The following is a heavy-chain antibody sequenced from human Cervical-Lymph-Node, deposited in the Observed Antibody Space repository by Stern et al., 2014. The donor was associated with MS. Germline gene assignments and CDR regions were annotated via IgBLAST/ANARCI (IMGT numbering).Heavy chain of an antibody. CDR1: GFTFSAHG. V-gene: IGHV3-33*01. J-gene: IGHJ4*02. Sequence: VQLVESGGGVVQPGRSLRLSCAASGFTFSAHGMHWVRQAPGKGLEWVAVIWYDGTSKYYADSVKGRFTISRDNSKNTLYLQLNSLRVEDTAVFYCARGLSYFDYWGRGTLVTVSS. CDR2: IWYDGTSK. CDR3: ARGLSYFDY.